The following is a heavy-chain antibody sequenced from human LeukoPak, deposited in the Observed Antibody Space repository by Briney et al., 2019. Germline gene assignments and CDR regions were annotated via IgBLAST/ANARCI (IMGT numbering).Heavy chain of an antibody. CDR1: GFAVSSNY. CDR2: IYDVRST. CDR3: TKVPTYSGYEYPPYYFDY. Sequence: PGGSLRLSCAASGFAVSSNYMSWVRQAPGKGLEWVSVIYDVRSTYYAESVRGRFTISRDNSKNTLFLQMNSLRAEDTAVYYCTKVPTYSGYEYPPYYFDYWGQGTLVTVSS. D-gene: IGHD5-12*01. V-gene: IGHV3-53*01. J-gene: IGHJ4*02.